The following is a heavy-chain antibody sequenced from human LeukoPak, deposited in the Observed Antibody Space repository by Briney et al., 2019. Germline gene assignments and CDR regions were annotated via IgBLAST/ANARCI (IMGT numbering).Heavy chain of an antibody. CDR2: IYYSGST. CDR1: GGSISTSSYY. J-gene: IGHJ4*02. Sequence: KPSETLSLTCTVSGGSISTSSYYWSWIRQPPGKGLEWIGYIYYSGSTNYNPSLKSRVTISVDTSKNQFSLKLSSVTAADTAVYYCAAPLEGFDYVGVPGFAYWGQGTLVTVSS. V-gene: IGHV4-61*01. CDR3: AAPLEGFDYVGVPGFAY. D-gene: IGHD3-16*01.